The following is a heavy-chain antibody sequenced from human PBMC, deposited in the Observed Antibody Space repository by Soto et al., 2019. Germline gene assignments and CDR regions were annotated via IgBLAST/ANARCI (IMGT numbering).Heavy chain of an antibody. CDR2: IYSGGST. CDR3: ASDLYSSSSYYYYYYMDV. D-gene: IGHD6-6*01. J-gene: IGHJ6*03. V-gene: IGHV3-53*04. CDR1: GFTVSSNY. Sequence: AGGSLRLSCAASGFTVSSNYMSWVRQAPGKGLEWVSVIYSGGSTYYADSVKGRFTISRHNSKNTLYLQMNSLRAEDTAVYYCASDLYSSSSYYYYYYMDVWGKGTTVTVSS.